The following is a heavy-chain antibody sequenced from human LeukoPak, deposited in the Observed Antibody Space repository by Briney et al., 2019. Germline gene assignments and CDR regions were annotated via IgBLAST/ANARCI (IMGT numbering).Heavy chain of an antibody. CDR3: AKDGSYSSSSQLDY. CDR1: GITFSSYA. Sequence: GGSLRLSCAASGITFSSYAMSWVRQAPGKGLEWVSAISGSGGSTYYADSVKGRFTISRDNSKNTLYLQMNSLRAEDTAVYYCAKDGSYSSSSQLDYWGQGTLVTVSS. CDR2: ISGSGGST. D-gene: IGHD6-6*01. J-gene: IGHJ4*02. V-gene: IGHV3-23*01.